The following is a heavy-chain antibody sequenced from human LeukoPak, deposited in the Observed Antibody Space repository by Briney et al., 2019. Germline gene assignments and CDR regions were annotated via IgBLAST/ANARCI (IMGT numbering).Heavy chain of an antibody. D-gene: IGHD6-13*01. V-gene: IGHV5-51*01. Sequence: PGESLKISCKGSGYSFTSYWIGWVRQMPGKGLEWMGIIYPGDSDTRYSPPFQGQATTSADKSISTAYLQWSSLKASDTAMYYCARRTALDSSSWFFDYWGQGTLVTVSS. CDR3: ARRTALDSSSWFFDY. J-gene: IGHJ4*02. CDR2: IYPGDSDT. CDR1: GYSFTSYW.